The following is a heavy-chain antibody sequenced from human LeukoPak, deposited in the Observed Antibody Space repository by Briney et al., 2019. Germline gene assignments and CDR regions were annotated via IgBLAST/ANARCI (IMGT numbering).Heavy chain of an antibody. J-gene: IGHJ4*02. CDR3: ARLRSVVDYGDY. CDR1: GYTFTGYY. V-gene: IGHV1-2*02. D-gene: IGHD2-15*01. CDR2: INPNSGGT. Sequence: ASVKVSCKASGYTFTGYYMHWVRQAPGQGLEWMGWINPNSGGTDFAQKFQGRVTMTRDTSISTAYMELSSLRSDDTAVYYCARLRSVVDYGDYWGQGTLVTVPS.